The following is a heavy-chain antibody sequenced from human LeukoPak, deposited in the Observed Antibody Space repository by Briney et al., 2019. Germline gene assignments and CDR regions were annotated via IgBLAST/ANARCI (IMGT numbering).Heavy chain of an antibody. CDR1: GLTFTTYG. J-gene: IGHJ4*02. CDR2: IRYDGSNE. V-gene: IGHV3-30*02. CDR3: AKDQFDGYNAFAY. D-gene: IGHD5-24*01. Sequence: GGSLRLSCAASGLTFTTYGIHWVRQAPGKGLEWVAFIRYDGSNEYYADSVRGRFTISRDNSKTTLYLQMNILRPEDTAVYYCAKDQFDGYNAFAYWGQGTLVTVSS.